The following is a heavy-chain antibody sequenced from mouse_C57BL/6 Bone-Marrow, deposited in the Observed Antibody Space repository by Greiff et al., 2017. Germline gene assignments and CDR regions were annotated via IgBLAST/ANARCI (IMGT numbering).Heavy chain of an antibody. CDR2: ISYSGST. Sequence: EVKLVESGPGLAKPSQTLSLTCSVTGYSITSDYWNWIRKFPGHKLEYMGYISYSGSTYYNPSLNSRISISRDTSTNQYYLQLNSVPTEDTATDDCARCRWLLRDSYFDVWGTGTTISVTS. CDR1: GYSITSDY. V-gene: IGHV3-8*01. D-gene: IGHD2-3*01. CDR3: ARCRWLLRDSYFDV. J-gene: IGHJ1*03.